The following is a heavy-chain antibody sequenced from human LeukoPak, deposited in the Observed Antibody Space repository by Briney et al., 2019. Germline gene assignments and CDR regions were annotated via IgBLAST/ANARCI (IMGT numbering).Heavy chain of an antibody. Sequence: SGTLSLTCAVSGGSISSSNWWSWVRQPPGKGLEWIGEIYHSGSTNYNPSLKSRVTISVDKSKNQFSLKLSSVTAADTAVYYRARVVFEFYYDSSGYFRAFDIWGQGTMVTVSS. CDR3: ARVVFEFYYDSSGYFRAFDI. D-gene: IGHD3-22*01. CDR2: IYHSGST. J-gene: IGHJ3*02. V-gene: IGHV4-4*02. CDR1: GGSISSSNW.